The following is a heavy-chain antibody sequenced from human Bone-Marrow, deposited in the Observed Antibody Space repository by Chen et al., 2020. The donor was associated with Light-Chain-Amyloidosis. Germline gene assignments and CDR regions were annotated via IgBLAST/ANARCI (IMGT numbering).Heavy chain of an antibody. D-gene: IGHD3-10*01. V-gene: IGHV3-23*04. Sequence: EVQLVESGGGLVQPGGSLRLSCATSGFNFSSFGMSWVRQAPGKGLEWVSTVRGSTVSTYYAGAVKGRFIISRDNSKSTLYLQMNSLRAGDTAVYFCTRKGGYFDFGGQGSLVTVSS. CDR1: GFNFSSFG. CDR2: VRGSTVST. CDR3: TRKGGYFDF. J-gene: IGHJ4*02.